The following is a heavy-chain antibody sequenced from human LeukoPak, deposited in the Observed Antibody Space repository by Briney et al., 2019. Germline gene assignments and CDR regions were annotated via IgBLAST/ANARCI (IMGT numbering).Heavy chain of an antibody. CDR2: ISYEGNNK. Sequence: GGSLRLSCAASGFTFSHYAMYWVRQAPGKGLEWVASISYEGNNKYYADSVKGRFTISRDNSKHTLYLDMNSLRAEDTAVYYCASQHIVVVTAMPIDYWGQGTLVTVSS. CDR1: GFTFSHYA. V-gene: IGHV3-30-3*01. J-gene: IGHJ4*02. CDR3: ASQHIVVVTAMPIDY. D-gene: IGHD2-21*02.